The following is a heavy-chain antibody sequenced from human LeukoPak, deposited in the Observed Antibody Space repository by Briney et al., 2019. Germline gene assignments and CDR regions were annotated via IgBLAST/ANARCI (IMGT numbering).Heavy chain of an antibody. CDR1: GYTFTSYG. V-gene: IGHV1-18*01. CDR2: ISAYNGNT. J-gene: IGHJ4*02. D-gene: IGHD2-15*01. CDR3: ARDLYCSGGSCYLLEVAEY. Sequence: ASVKVSCKASGYTFTSYGISWVRQAPGQGLEWMGWISAYNGNTNYAQKLQGRVTMTTDTSTSTAYMELRSLRSDDTAVYYCARDLYCSGGSCYLLEVAEYWGQGTLVTVSS.